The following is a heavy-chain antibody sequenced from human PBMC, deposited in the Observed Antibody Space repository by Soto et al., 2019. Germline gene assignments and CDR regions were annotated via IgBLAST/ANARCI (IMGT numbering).Heavy chain of an antibody. CDR1: GYTFTSYG. CDR2: ISAYNGNT. D-gene: IGHD5-18*01. J-gene: IGHJ4*01. V-gene: IGHV1-18*01. Sequence: ASVKGSFKASGYTFTSYGISWVRKAPGQVLEWMGWISAYNGNTNYAQKLQGRVTMTTDTYTSQAYMELRSLRSDDTAVYYWARERDSGYSPGYSDYWG. CDR3: ARERDSGYSPGYSDY.